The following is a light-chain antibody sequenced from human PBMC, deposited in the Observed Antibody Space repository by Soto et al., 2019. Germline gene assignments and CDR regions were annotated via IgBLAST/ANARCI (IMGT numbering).Light chain of an antibody. Sequence: DFQMTQSPATLSASVGDRVTITCRASQNIRSRLAWFQQKPGKAPKLLIYDASSLESGVPQRFSGIGSHTYFTLTITSLQPEDFATYYCQQLSRYPLTFGGGTKVDIK. J-gene: IGKJ4*01. CDR2: DAS. CDR1: QNIRSR. CDR3: QQLSRYPLT. V-gene: IGKV1-5*01.